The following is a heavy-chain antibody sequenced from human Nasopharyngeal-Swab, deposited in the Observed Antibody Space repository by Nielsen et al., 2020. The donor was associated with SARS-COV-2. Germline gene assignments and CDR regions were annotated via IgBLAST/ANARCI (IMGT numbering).Heavy chain of an antibody. CDR2: ISSNGGST. J-gene: IGHJ4*02. CDR1: GFTFSSYA. Sequence: GESLKISCSASGFTFSSYAMHWVRQAPGKGLEYVSAISSNGGSTYYADSVKGRFTISRDNSKNTLYLQMSSLRAEDTAVYYCVKARSGWYEKWGQGTLVTVSS. V-gene: IGHV3-64D*06. D-gene: IGHD6-19*01. CDR3: VKARSGWYEK.